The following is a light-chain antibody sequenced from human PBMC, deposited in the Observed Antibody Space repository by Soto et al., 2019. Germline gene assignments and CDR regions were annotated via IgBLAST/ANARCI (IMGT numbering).Light chain of an antibody. CDR2: AAS. Sequence: DIQMTHSPSSLSASVGCRVAITCRASQSISSYLNWYQQKPGKAPKLLIYAASSLQSGVPSRFSGSGSGTDLTLTISSLKHEDFATYYCQQSYSTPITFGQGTRLEIK. V-gene: IGKV1-39*01. CDR1: QSISSY. J-gene: IGKJ5*01. CDR3: QQSYSTPIT.